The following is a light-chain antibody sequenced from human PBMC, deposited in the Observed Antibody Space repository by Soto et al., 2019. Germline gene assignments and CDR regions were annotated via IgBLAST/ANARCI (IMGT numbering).Light chain of an antibody. CDR1: QSVSSK. CDR3: RHHNNWPHT. Sequence: TEWPATVALSPGERASLSCRASQSVSSKLAWFQQKPGQAPSLLIYGVSTRATGVPVRSSGSGSGTEFTLTITSLQSEDFAVYSWRHHNNWPHTFGQGTRLEIK. J-gene: IGKJ5*01. V-gene: IGKV3-15*01. CDR2: GVS.